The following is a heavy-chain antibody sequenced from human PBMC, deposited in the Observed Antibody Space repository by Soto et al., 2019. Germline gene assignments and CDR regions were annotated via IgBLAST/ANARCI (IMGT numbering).Heavy chain of an antibody. V-gene: IGHV1-24*01. J-gene: IGHJ4*02. D-gene: IGHD1-7*01. Sequence: QVQLVQSGAEVKRPGASVMVSCQISGHTLTELSIHWVRQAPGQGLEWVGGFNPEDGEVLSSQSLQGRVSCTQHTVTATVYMELSGLTSDDTAVYYCATPTPLRGTIITNINFDYWGQGTLVTVSS. CDR1: GHTLTELS. CDR2: FNPEDGEV. CDR3: ATPTPLRGTIITNINFDY.